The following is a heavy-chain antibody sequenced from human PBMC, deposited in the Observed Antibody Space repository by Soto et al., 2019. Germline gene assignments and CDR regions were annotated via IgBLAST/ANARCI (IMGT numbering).Heavy chain of an antibody. CDR2: ISGSGGST. J-gene: IGHJ6*03. V-gene: IGHV3-23*01. D-gene: IGHD3-10*01. CDR1: GFTFSSYA. CDR3: AKFLGLGESKYYSYYMDV. Sequence: EVQLLESGGGLVQPGGSLRLSCAASGFTFSSYAMSWVRQAPGKGLEWVSAISGSGGSTYYADSVKGRFTISRDNYKKKLYLQMNSLRDEDTAVYYCAKFLGLGESKYYSYYMDVWGKGTTVTVSS.